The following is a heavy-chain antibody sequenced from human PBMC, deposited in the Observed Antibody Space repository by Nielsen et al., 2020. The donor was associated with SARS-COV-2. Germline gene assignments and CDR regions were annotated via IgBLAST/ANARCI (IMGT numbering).Heavy chain of an antibody. V-gene: IGHV4-59*01. CDR3: ARDLIHCSSTSSRSYYYYGMDV. CDR1: GGSISSYY. CDR2: IYYSGST. J-gene: IGHJ6*02. D-gene: IGHD2-2*01. Sequence: SETLSLTCTVSGGSISSYYWSWIRQPPGKGLEWIGYIYYSGSTNYNPSLKSRVTISVDTSKNQFSLKLSSVTAADTAVYYCARDLIHCSSTSSRSYYYYGMDVWGQGTTVTVSS.